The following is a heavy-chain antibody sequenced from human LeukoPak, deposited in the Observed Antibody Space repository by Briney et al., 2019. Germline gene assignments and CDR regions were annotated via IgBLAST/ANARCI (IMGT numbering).Heavy chain of an antibody. V-gene: IGHV3-30*18. CDR3: AKESIAAAGAVDY. CDR1: GFTFSGYG. J-gene: IGHJ4*02. CDR2: ISYDGSNK. Sequence: GRSLRLSCAASGFTFSGYGMHWVRQAPGKGLEWVAVISYDGSNKYYADSVKGRFTISRDNSKNTLYLQMNSLRAEDTAVYYCAKESIAAAGAVDYWGQGTLVTVSS. D-gene: IGHD6-13*01.